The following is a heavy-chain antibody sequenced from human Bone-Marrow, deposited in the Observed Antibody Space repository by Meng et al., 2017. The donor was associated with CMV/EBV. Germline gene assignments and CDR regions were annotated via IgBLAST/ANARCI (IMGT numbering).Heavy chain of an antibody. D-gene: IGHD3-3*01. CDR3: TTDFWSGYFGH. Sequence: GGSLRLSCAASGFTFSSYSMNWVRQAPGKGLEWVGRIKSKSVGGAIEYAAPVEARFSISRDDSKNTVYLQMNSLKSEDTAVYYCTTDFWSGYFGHWGQGTLVTVSS. CDR1: GFTFSSYS. V-gene: IGHV3-15*01. J-gene: IGHJ4*02. CDR2: IKSKSVGGAI.